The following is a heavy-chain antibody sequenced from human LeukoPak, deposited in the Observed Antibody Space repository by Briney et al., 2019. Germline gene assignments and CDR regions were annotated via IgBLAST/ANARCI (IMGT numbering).Heavy chain of an antibody. D-gene: IGHD1-26*01. J-gene: IGHJ6*03. V-gene: IGHV5-51*01. CDR1: GYDFAFYW. CDR3: ARLDGSGSYYMDV. Sequence: GESLKISCKGSGYDFAFYWIGWVRQMPGKGLEWMGIIYPDDSDTRYSPSFQGQVTISADKSISTAYLQWSSLKASDTAMYYCARLDGSGSYYMDVWGKGTTVTVSS. CDR2: IYPDDSDT.